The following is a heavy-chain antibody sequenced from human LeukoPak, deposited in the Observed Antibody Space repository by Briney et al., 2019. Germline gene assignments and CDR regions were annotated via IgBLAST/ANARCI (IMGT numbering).Heavy chain of an antibody. J-gene: IGHJ4*02. CDR1: GFTFSDYY. CDR3: ASSSTYSSSPFDY. V-gene: IGHV3-11*01. Sequence: GGSLRLSCAASGFTFSDYYMSWIRQAPGKGLEWVSYISSSGSTIYYADSVKGRFTISRDNAKNSLYLQMNSLRAEDTAVYYCASSSTYSSSPFDYWGQGTLVTVSS. D-gene: IGHD6-13*01. CDR2: ISSSGSTI.